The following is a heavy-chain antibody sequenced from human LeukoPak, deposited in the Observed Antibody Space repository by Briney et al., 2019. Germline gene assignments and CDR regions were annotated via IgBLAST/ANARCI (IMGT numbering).Heavy chain of an antibody. CDR2: IYYSGST. J-gene: IGHJ4*02. D-gene: IGHD2-2*01. CDR3: ARHSNGGCTSTRCHIDY. CDR1: GDSISSSSYY. Sequence: SEILSLTCTVSGDSISSSSYYWGWIRQPPGKGLEWIGTIYYSGSTYYNSSLKSRVTMSVDTSKNQFSLNLSSVTAADTAVYYCARHSNGGCTSTRCHIDYWGQGTLVTVSS. V-gene: IGHV4-39*01.